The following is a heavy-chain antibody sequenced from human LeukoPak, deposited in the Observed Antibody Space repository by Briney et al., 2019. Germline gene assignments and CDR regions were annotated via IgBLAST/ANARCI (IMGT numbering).Heavy chain of an antibody. D-gene: IGHD1-26*01. V-gene: IGHV1-8*03. Sequence: GASVKVSCKASGYTFTSYDINWVRQATGQGLEWMGWMNPNSGNTGYAQKFQGRVTITRNTSISTAYMELSSLISEDTAVYYCARGRRRKFLYCGSYSSLYFFDYWGQGTLVTVSS. CDR1: GYTFTSYD. CDR3: ARGRRRKFLYCGSYSSLYFFDY. J-gene: IGHJ4*02. CDR2: MNPNSGNT.